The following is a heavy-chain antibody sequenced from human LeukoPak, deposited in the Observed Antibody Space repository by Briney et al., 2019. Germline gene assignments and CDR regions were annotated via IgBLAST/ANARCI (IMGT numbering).Heavy chain of an antibody. CDR3: ARWRVVVSNGGFDI. CDR1: GFTFSTYA. V-gene: IGHV3-21*01. Sequence: GGSLRLSCAASGFTFSTYAMSWVRQAPGKGLAWVASVKSDGAGTHYADSVKGRFTISRDNAKNSLYLQMNSLRVEDTAVYYCARWRVVVSNGGFDIWGQGTTVIVSS. D-gene: IGHD3-22*01. J-gene: IGHJ3*02. CDR2: VKSDGAGT.